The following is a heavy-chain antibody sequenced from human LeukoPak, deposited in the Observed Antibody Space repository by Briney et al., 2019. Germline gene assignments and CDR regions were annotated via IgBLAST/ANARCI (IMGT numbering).Heavy chain of an antibody. CDR3: AGVIAARYGMDV. J-gene: IGHJ6*02. CDR2: INPNSGGT. V-gene: IGHV1-2*06. D-gene: IGHD6-6*01. CDR1: GYTFTGYY. Sequence: ASVKVSCKASGYTFTGYYMHWVRQAPGQGLEWMGRINPNSGGTNYAQKFQGRVTMTRDTSISTAYMELSRLRSDDTAVYYCAGVIAARYGMDVWGQGTTVTVSS.